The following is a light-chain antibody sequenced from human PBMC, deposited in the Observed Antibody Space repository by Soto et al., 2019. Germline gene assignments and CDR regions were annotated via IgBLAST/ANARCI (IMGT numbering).Light chain of an antibody. J-gene: IGKJ1*01. Sequence: DIQMTQSPSSLAASVGDRVTITCRASLGISNSLAWYQQKPGKVPKLLISAASTLQSGVPSRFSGSGSGTDLTLTISSLQPEDVATYYCQKYDSAPWTFGQGTKVDIK. CDR1: LGISNS. CDR2: AAS. CDR3: QKYDSAPWT. V-gene: IGKV1-27*01.